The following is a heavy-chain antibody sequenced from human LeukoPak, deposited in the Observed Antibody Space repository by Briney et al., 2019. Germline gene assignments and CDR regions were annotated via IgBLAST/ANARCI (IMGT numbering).Heavy chain of an antibody. CDR1: GFTFSSYG. J-gene: IGHJ4*02. V-gene: IGHV3-30*02. CDR3: AKEYYYDSSGYFFDY. CDR2: IRYDGSNK. Sequence: GGSLRLSCAASGFTFSSYGMHWVRQAPGKGLEGVAFIRYDGSNKYYADSVKGRFTISRDNSKNTLYLQMNSLRAEDTAVHYCAKEYYYDSSGYFFDYWGQGTLVTVSS. D-gene: IGHD3-22*01.